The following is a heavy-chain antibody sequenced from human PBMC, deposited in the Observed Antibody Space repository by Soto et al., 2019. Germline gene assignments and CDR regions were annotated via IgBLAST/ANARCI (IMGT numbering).Heavy chain of an antibody. Sequence: GGSLRLSCAASGFIFSGYSMNWVRQAPGKGLEWVSYISTSGSYIYYADSVKGRFTTSRDDAKNSLYLQMNSLRAEDTAVYYCARYDNSGRSHPAWGQGTLVTVSS. J-gene: IGHJ5*02. CDR2: ISTSGSYI. V-gene: IGHV3-21*01. D-gene: IGHD3-22*01. CDR1: GFIFSGYS. CDR3: ARYDNSGRSHPA.